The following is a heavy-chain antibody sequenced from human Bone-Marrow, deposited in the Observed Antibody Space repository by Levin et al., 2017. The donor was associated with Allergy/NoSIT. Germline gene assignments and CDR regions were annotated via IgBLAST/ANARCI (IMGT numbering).Heavy chain of an antibody. CDR1: GGSFSGYY. CDR3: ARGRRGVEQWLAQYGEKNWFDP. J-gene: IGHJ5*02. D-gene: IGHD6-19*01. CDR2: INHSGST. Sequence: SQTLSLTCAVYGGSFSGYYWSWIRQPPGKGLEWIGEINHSGSTNYNPSLKSRVTISVDTSKNQFSLKLSSVTAADTAVYYCARGRRGVEQWLAQYGEKNWFDPWGQGTLVTVSS. V-gene: IGHV4-34*01.